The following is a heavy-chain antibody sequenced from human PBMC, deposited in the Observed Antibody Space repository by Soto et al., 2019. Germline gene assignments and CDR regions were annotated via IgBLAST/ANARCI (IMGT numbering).Heavy chain of an antibody. CDR1: GDSISSSTYY. D-gene: IGHD3-22*01. J-gene: IGHJ4*02. V-gene: IGHV4-39*01. CDR2: MFYSGNT. CDR3: VSPEGYYDSSGYTLDY. Sequence: QVQLQESGPGLVKPSETLSLTCTVSGDSISSSTYYWGWIRQPPGKGLEWIGSMFYSGNTYYNPSLKSRVTLSKDTSKNQFSLQLNSVTAADTAVYYCVSPEGYYDSSGYTLDYWGQGTLVTVSS.